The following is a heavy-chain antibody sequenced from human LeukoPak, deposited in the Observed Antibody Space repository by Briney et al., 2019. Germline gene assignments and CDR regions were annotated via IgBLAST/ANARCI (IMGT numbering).Heavy chain of an antibody. D-gene: IGHD2-21*02. Sequence: ASVKVSCKVSGYTLTELSMHWVRQAPGKGLEWMGGFDPEDGETIYAQKFQGRVTMTEDTSTDTAYMELSSLRSEDTAVYYCATGGLYCGGDCYFYWGQGTLVTVSS. V-gene: IGHV1-24*01. CDR3: ATGGLYCGGDCYFY. CDR1: GYTLTELS. CDR2: FDPEDGET. J-gene: IGHJ4*02.